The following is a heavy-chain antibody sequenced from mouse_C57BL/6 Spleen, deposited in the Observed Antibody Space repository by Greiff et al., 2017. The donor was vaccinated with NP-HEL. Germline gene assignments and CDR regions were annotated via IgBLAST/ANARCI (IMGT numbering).Heavy chain of an antibody. Sequence: VQLQQPGAELVMPGASVKLSCKASGYTFTSYWMHWVKQRPGQGLEWIGEIDPSDSYTNYNQKFKGKSTLTVDKSSSTAYMQLSSLTSEDSAVYYCARNYVDYYAMDYWGQGTSVTVSS. CDR3: ARNYVDYYAMDY. CDR2: IDPSDSYT. CDR1: GYTFTSYW. V-gene: IGHV1-69*01. D-gene: IGHD1-1*01. J-gene: IGHJ4*01.